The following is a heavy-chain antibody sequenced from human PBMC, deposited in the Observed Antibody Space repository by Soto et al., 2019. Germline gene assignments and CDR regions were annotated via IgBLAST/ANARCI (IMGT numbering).Heavy chain of an antibody. J-gene: IGHJ6*02. CDR2: IYYGGST. V-gene: IGHV4-59*01. Sequence: SLTCAVSGGSISDYYWSWIRQPPGKGLEWIGYIYYGGSTNYSPSLKSRVTISLNTSKSQFYMTLTSVTAADTAVYYCASVDGIPTMTGDYYYYGLDVWGQGTTVTVSS. D-gene: IGHD4-17*01. CDR3: ASVDGIPTMTGDYYYYGLDV. CDR1: GGSISDYY.